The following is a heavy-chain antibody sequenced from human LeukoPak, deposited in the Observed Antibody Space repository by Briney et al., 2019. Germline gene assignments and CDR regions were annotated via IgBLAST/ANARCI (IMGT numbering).Heavy chain of an antibody. CDR2: IYYSGST. CDR3: ARAGGPKGFPYYDFWDV. J-gene: IGHJ6*04. CDR1: GDSIRSSSYF. D-gene: IGHD3-3*01. V-gene: IGHV4-39*07. Sequence: SETLSLTCTVSGDSIRSSSYFWGWIRQPPGMGLEWIGSIYYSGSTYYNPSLRSRVTISVDTSNNQFSLKLSSVTAADTAVYYGARAGGPKGFPYYDFWDVWGKGTTVTVSS.